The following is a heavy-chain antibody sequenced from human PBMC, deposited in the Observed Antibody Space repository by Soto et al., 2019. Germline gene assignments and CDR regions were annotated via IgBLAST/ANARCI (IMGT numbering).Heavy chain of an antibody. CDR3: AREKPSSSWYSPDY. D-gene: IGHD6-13*01. V-gene: IGHV4-31*03. CDR1: GGSISSGGYY. J-gene: IGHJ4*02. CDR2: IYYSGST. Sequence: SETLSLTCTVSGGSISSGGYYWSWIRQHPGKGLEWIGYIYYSGSTYYNPSLKSRVTISVDTSKNQFSLKLSSVTAADTAVYYCAREKPSSSWYSPDYWGQGTLVTVSS.